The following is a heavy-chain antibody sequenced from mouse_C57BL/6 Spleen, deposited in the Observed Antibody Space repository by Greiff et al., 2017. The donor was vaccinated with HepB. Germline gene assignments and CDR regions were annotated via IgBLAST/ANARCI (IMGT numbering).Heavy chain of an antibody. J-gene: IGHJ2*01. CDR2: IDPSDSYT. D-gene: IGHD2-4*01. V-gene: IGHV1-69*01. CDR1: GYTFTSYW. CDR3: ARTGAIYYDYFFDY. Sequence: QVQLQQPGAELVMPGASVKLSCKASGYTFTSYWMHWVKQRPGQGLEWIGEIDPSDSYTNYNQKFKGKSTLTVDKSSSTAYMQLSSLTSEDSAVYYCARTGAIYYDYFFDYWGQGTTLTVSS.